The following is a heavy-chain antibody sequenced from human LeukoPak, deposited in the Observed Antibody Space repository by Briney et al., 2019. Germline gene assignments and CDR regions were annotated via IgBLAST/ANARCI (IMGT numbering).Heavy chain of an antibody. V-gene: IGHV1-18*01. Sequence: GASVTVSCKASAYTFTTHCISWVRQAPGQGPEWVGWISGNNGNPKNAQKFQGRVTMTTETSTSTAYMELKSLRSDDTAVYYCARLYDFWSGYYPHFDYWGQGTLVTVSS. D-gene: IGHD3-3*01. CDR3: ARLYDFWSGYYPHFDY. CDR2: ISGNNGNP. CDR1: AYTFTTHC. J-gene: IGHJ4*02.